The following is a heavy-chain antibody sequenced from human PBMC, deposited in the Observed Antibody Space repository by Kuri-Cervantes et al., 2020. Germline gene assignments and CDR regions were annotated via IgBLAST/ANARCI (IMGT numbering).Heavy chain of an antibody. Sequence: GESLKIPCPASGFTFSSYGMHWVRQAPGKGLEWVAVIWYDGSNKYYADSVKGRFTISRDNSKNTLYLQMNSLRAEDTAVYYCARDPGYCSGGSCYSELFDYWGQGTLVTVSS. D-gene: IGHD2-15*01. J-gene: IGHJ4*02. CDR2: IWYDGSNK. CDR1: GFTFSSYG. V-gene: IGHV3-33*01. CDR3: ARDPGYCSGGSCYSELFDY.